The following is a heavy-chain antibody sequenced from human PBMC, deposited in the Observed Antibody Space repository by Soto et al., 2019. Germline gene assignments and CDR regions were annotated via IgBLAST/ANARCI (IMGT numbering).Heavy chain of an antibody. CDR1: GGTFSSYA. D-gene: IGHD3-22*01. Sequence: SVKVSCKASGGTFSSYAISWVRQAPGQGLEWMGGIIPIFGTANYAQKFQGRVTITADESTSTAYMELSSLRSEDTAVYYCAIDDLHYYDSSGYYYGNWFDPWGQGTLVTVSS. J-gene: IGHJ5*02. V-gene: IGHV1-69*13. CDR2: IIPIFGTA. CDR3: AIDDLHYYDSSGYYYGNWFDP.